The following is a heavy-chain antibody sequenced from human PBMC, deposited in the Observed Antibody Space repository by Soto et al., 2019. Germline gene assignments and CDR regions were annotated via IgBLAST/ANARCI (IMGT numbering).Heavy chain of an antibody. CDR3: AREVSKYSGYDFDY. J-gene: IGHJ4*02. Sequence: EVLLVESGGGLVKPGGSLRLSCAASGFTFSSYSMNWVRQAPGKGLEWVSSISSSSSYIYYADSVKGRFTISRDNAKNSLYLQMNSLRAEDTAVYYCAREVSKYSGYDFDYWGQGTLVTVSS. V-gene: IGHV3-21*01. CDR1: GFTFSSYS. D-gene: IGHD5-12*01. CDR2: ISSSSSYI.